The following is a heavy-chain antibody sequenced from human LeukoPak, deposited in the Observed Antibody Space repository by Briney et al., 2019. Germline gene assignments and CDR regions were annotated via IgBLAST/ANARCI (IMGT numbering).Heavy chain of an antibody. J-gene: IGHJ3*02. CDR1: GYSISSGYY. V-gene: IGHV4-38-2*01. D-gene: IGHD3-10*01. Sequence: PSETLSLTCGVSGYSISSGYYWGWIRQSPGKGLEWIGRIDHWGTTYYSDSLKSRLTISVDTSRNQFSLRLSSVTAADTAVYFCARPFSGSGGSTAFDIWGHGTMVTVSS. CDR2: IDHWGTT. CDR3: ARPFSGSGGSTAFDI.